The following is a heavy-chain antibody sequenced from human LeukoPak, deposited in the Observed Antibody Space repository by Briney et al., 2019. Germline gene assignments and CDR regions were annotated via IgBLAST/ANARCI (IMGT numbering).Heavy chain of an antibody. CDR1: GYTLTELS. Sequence: GASVKVSCKVSGYTLTELSMHWVRQAPGKGLERMGGFDPEDGETIYAQKFQGRVTMTEDTSTDTAYMELSSLRSEDTAVYYCATVFPAFEGPDYYDSSGYFGTKVHHHAFDIWGQGTMVTVSS. CDR2: FDPEDGET. CDR3: ATVFPAFEGPDYYDSSGYFGTKVHHHAFDI. V-gene: IGHV1-24*01. D-gene: IGHD3-22*01. J-gene: IGHJ3*02.